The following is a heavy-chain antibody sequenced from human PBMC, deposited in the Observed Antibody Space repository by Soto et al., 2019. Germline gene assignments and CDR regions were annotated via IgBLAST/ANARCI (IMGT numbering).Heavy chain of an antibody. CDR3: ARVRSSWYPLEY. Sequence: GESVKISCXGSGYSFTSYWISWVRQMPGKGLEWMGRIDPSDSYTNYSPSFQGHVTISADKSISTAYLQWSSLKASDTAMYYCARVRSSWYPLEYWGQGTLVTVSS. CDR1: GYSFTSYW. CDR2: IDPSDSYT. V-gene: IGHV5-10-1*01. D-gene: IGHD6-13*01. J-gene: IGHJ4*02.